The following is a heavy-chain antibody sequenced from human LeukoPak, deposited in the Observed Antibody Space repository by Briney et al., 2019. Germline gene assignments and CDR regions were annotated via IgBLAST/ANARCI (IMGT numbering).Heavy chain of an antibody. CDR1: GYTFTSYY. V-gene: IGHV1-46*01. CDR2: INPSGGST. D-gene: IGHD6-19*01. Sequence: ASVKVSCKASGYTFTSYYMHWVRQAPGQGLEWMGIINPSGGSTTFAQKFQGRVTTTRDASTSTVYLELSSLRSEDTAVYYCARSRSSGWHDFWGQGTLVIVSS. CDR3: ARSRSSGWHDF. J-gene: IGHJ4*02.